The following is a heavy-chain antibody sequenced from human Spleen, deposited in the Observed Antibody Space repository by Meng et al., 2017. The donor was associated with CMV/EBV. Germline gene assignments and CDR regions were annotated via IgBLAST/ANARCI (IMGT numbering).Heavy chain of an antibody. CDR1: GYTFTSYY. J-gene: IGHJ6*02. CDR3: ARDVNIVVVPAADYYYYYYGMDV. Sequence: ASVKVSCKASGYTFTSYYMHWVRQAPGQGLEWMGIINPSGGSTSYAQKFQGRVTMTRDTSTSTVYMELRGLRSDDTAVYYCARDVNIVVVPAADYYYYYYGMDVWGQGTTVTVSS. D-gene: IGHD2-2*01. V-gene: IGHV1-46*01. CDR2: INPSGGST.